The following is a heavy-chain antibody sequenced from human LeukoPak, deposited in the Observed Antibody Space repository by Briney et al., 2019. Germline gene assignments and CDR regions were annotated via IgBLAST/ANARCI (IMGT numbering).Heavy chain of an antibody. D-gene: IGHD3-22*01. CDR2: IDSSSMYM. Sequence: GGSLRLSCAASGLTFDIYSMNWVRQAPGKGLEWVSSIDSSSMYMYYADSVKGRFTISRDNAKNSLFLQMNSLRAEDTAVYYCARDLAYYYDSSYDWGQGTLVTVSS. V-gene: IGHV3-21*01. CDR3: ARDLAYYYDSSYD. CDR1: GLTFDIYS. J-gene: IGHJ4*02.